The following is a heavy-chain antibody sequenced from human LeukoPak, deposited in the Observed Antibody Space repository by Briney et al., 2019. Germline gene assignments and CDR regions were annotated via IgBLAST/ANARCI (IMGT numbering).Heavy chain of an antibody. D-gene: IGHD6-19*01. CDR2: IIPIFGTA. V-gene: IGHV1-69*05. CDR1: GGTFSSYA. J-gene: IGHJ4*02. Sequence: ASVKVSCKASGGTFSSYAISWVRQAPGQGLEWMGGIIPIFGTANYAQKFQGRVTITTDESTSTAYMELSSLRSEDTAVYYCARESAVAGTSRGDYFDYWGLGTLVTVSS. CDR3: ARESAVAGTSRGDYFDY.